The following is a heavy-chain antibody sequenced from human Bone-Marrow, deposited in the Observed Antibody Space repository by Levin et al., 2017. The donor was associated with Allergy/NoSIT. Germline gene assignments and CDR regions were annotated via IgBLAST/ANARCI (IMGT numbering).Heavy chain of an antibody. CDR3: ARDYRRGSPGIDY. D-gene: IGHD3-10*01. CDR1: GYTFTGYY. Sequence: GASVKVSCKASGYTFTGYYMHWVRQAPGQGLEWMGRINPNSGGTNYAQKFQGRVTMTRDTSISTAYMELSRLRSDDTAVYYCARDYRRGSPGIDYWGQGTLVTVSS. J-gene: IGHJ4*02. V-gene: IGHV1-2*06. CDR2: INPNSGGT.